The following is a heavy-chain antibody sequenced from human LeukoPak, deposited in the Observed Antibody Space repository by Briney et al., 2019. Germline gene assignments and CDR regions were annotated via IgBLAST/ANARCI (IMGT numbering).Heavy chain of an antibody. D-gene: IGHD3-22*01. Sequence: SETLSLTCTVSGGSISSHYWSWIQQPPGKGLEWIGYIYYSGSTNYNPSLKSRVTISVDTSKNQFSLKLSSVTAADTAVYYCARDLAGRYYYDSSGHWFDPWGQGTLVTVSS. V-gene: IGHV4-59*11. J-gene: IGHJ5*02. CDR1: GGSISSHY. CDR3: ARDLAGRYYYDSSGHWFDP. CDR2: IYYSGST.